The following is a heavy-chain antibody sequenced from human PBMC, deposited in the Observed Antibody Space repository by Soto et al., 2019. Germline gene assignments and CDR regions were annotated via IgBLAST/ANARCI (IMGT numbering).Heavy chain of an antibody. Sequence: EVHLLESGGGLVQPGGSLRLSCSASGFTFSNYAMSWVRQAPGKGLEWVSCIGSSGGTTHLADSVKGRFTISRDNSNNTLYLKMNSLRVEDTAVYYCGKDPNGDYIGAFDLWGQGTMVTVSS. CDR2: IGSSGGTT. D-gene: IGHD4-17*01. J-gene: IGHJ3*01. V-gene: IGHV3-23*01. CDR1: GFTFSNYA. CDR3: GKDPNGDYIGAFDL.